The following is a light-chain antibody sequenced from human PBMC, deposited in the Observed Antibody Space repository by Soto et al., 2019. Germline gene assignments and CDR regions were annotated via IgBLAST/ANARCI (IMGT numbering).Light chain of an antibody. Sequence: QSVLTQPASVSGSPGQSITISCTGTGSDVGGYKHVSWYQQLPGKAPKLMIYDVSYRPSGVSDRFSGSKSGNTASLIISGLQAEDEADYYCSSYASSSPFVFGTGTKVTVL. CDR1: GSDVGGYKH. V-gene: IGLV2-14*01. CDR2: DVS. J-gene: IGLJ1*01. CDR3: SSYASSSPFV.